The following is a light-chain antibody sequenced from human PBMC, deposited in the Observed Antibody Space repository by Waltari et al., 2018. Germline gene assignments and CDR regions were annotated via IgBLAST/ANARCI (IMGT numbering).Light chain of an antibody. Sequence: SYELTQPPSVSVSPGQTARITCSGNALPKQYGYWYQPKPGQAPVLVIYKDSERPSGIPERFSGSSSGTTVTLTISGVQAEDEADYYCQSADNSTTSVIFGGETKLTVL. CDR3: QSADNSTTSVI. V-gene: IGLV3-25*03. CDR1: ALPKQY. J-gene: IGLJ2*01. CDR2: KDS.